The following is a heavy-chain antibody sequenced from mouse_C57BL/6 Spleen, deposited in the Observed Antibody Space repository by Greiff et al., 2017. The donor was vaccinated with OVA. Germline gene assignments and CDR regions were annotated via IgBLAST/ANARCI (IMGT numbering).Heavy chain of an antibody. CDR3: ATPDGYYGYAMDY. CDR2: IWRGGST. D-gene: IGHD2-3*01. CDR1: GFSLTSYG. V-gene: IGHV2-5*01. Sequence: QVQLQQSGPGLVQPSQSLSITCTVSGFSLTSYGVHWVRQSPGKGLEWLGVIWRGGSTDYNAAFMSRLSITKDNSKSQVFFKMNSLQADDTAIYYCATPDGYYGYAMDYWGQGTSVTVSS. J-gene: IGHJ4*01.